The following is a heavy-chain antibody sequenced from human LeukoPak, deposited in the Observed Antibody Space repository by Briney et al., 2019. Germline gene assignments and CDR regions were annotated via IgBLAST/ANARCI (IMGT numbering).Heavy chain of an antibody. CDR1: GYTFTGYD. CDR2: MNPNSGNT. V-gene: IGHV1-8*03. CDR3: ARDMAAAGPFDY. J-gene: IGHJ4*02. Sequence: ASVKVSCKASGYTFTGYDINWVRQATGQGLEWMGWMNPNSGNTGYAQKFQGRVTITRNTSISTAYMELSSLRSEDTAVYYCARDMAAAGPFDYWGQGTLVTVSS. D-gene: IGHD6-13*01.